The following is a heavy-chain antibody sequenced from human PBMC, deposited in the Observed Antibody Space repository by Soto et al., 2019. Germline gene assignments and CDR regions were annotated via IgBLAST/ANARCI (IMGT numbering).Heavy chain of an antibody. CDR1: GFTFSSFG. Sequence: QVKLVESGGGVVQPGRSLRLSCTASGFTFSSFGMHWVRQAPGKGLEGVEVISYDGSHEYYGDSVKGRFAISRDGSKNTLYLQMTSLRADDTAVYYCAKVRVRGFGAFSDMDVWGQGTTVTVSS. CDR3: AKVRVRGFGAFSDMDV. CDR2: ISYDGSHE. V-gene: IGHV3-30*18. D-gene: IGHD3-10*01. J-gene: IGHJ6*02.